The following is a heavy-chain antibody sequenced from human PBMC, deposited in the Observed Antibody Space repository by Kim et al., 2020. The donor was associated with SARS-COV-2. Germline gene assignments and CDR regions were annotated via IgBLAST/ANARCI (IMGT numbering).Heavy chain of an antibody. CDR2: IKDNGNNYAT. J-gene: IGHJ5*02. D-gene: IGHD6-13*01. CDR1: GFTFSDSN. Sequence: GGSLRLSCAASGFTFSDSNIHWVRQASGKGLEWVGHIKDNGNNYATVYAASVKGRFTMSRDDSKNTAFLQMNSLKTEDTAVYYCTGYGLLEGWFDPWGQG. V-gene: IGHV3-73*01. CDR3: TGYGLLEGWFDP.